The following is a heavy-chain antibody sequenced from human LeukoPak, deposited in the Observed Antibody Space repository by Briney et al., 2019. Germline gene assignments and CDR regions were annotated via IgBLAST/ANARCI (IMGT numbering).Heavy chain of an antibody. D-gene: IGHD6-6*01. CDR2: ISSSGSTI. Sequence: GRSLRLSCLASGFTVSSNSMSWVRQAPGKGLEWVSYISSSGSTIYYADSVKGRFTISRDNAKNSLYLQMNSLRAEDTAVYYCARDAAARGSGYFDYWGQGTLVTVSS. V-gene: IGHV3-11*01. CDR3: ARDAAARGSGYFDY. J-gene: IGHJ4*02. CDR1: GFTVSSNS.